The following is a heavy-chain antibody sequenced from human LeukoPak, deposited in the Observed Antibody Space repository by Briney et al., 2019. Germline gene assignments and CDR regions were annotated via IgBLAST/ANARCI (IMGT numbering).Heavy chain of an antibody. CDR2: IYYSGST. CDR3: ARAGGYYDFWSVPPWYFDY. Sequence: EPSETLSLTCTVSGGSISSYYWGWIRQPPGKGLEWLGYIYYSGSTNYNPSLKSRVTISVDTYKNQFSLKLSSVTAADTAVYYCARAGGYYDFWSVPPWYFDYWGQGTLVTVSS. J-gene: IGHJ4*02. CDR1: GGSISSYY. D-gene: IGHD3-3*01. V-gene: IGHV4-59*01.